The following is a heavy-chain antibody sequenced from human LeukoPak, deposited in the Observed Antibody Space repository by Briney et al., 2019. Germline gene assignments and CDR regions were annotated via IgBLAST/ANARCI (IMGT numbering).Heavy chain of an antibody. CDR1: GGTFSSYA. D-gene: IGHD3-3*01. CDR3: AADHYDFWSGYYRVENYFDY. V-gene: IGHV1-69*13. J-gene: IGHJ4*02. Sequence: SVKVSCKASGGTFSSYAISWVRQAPGQGLEWMGGIIPIFGTANYAQKFQGRVTITADESTSTAYMELSSLRSEDAAVYYCAADHYDFWSGYYRVENYFDYWGQGTLVTVSS. CDR2: IIPIFGTA.